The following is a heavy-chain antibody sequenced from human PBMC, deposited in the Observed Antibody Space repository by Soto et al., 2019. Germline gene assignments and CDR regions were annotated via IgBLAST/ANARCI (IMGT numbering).Heavy chain of an antibody. J-gene: IGHJ6*03. D-gene: IGHD6-13*01. CDR3: ARVGVAEAGYMDV. V-gene: IGHV3-21*01. CDR1: GFTFSSYS. CDR2: ISSSSSYI. Sequence: GGSLRLSCAASGFTFSSYSMNWVRQAPGKGLEWVSSISSSSSYIYYADSVKGRFTISRDNAKNSLYLQMNSLRAEDTAVYYCARVGVAEAGYMDVWGKGTTVTVSS.